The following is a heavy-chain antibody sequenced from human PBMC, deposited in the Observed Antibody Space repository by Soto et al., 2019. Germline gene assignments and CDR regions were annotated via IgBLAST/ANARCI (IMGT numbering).Heavy chain of an antibody. J-gene: IGHJ6*02. D-gene: IGHD3-3*01. CDR2: IYYSGST. V-gene: IGHV4-30-4*01. CDR1: GGSISSGDYY. Sequence: SETLSLTCTVSGGSISSGDYYWSWIRQPPGKGLEWIGYIYYSGSTYYNPSLKSRVTISVDTSKNQFSLKLSSVTAADTAVYYCARDGGAAPYYYYYYGMDVWGQGTTVTVSS. CDR3: ARDGGAAPYYYYYYGMDV.